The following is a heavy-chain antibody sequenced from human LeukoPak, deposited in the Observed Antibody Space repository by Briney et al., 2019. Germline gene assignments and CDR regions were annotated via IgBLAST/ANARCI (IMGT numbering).Heavy chain of an antibody. CDR3: AREVYDGVLDY. D-gene: IGHD3-3*01. J-gene: IGHJ4*02. V-gene: IGHV3-7*01. Sequence: GGSLRLSCAASGSTFSSYWMSWVRQAPGKGLEWVASIKQDGSEKYYVDSVKGRFTISRDNAKNSLYLQMNSLRAEDTAVYYCAREVYDGVLDYWGQGTLVTVSS. CDR1: GSTFSSYW. CDR2: IKQDGSEK.